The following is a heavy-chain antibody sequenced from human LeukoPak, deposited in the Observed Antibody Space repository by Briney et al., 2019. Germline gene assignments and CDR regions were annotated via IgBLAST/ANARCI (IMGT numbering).Heavy chain of an antibody. Sequence: ASVKVSCKASGYTFTSYDINWVRQATGQGLEWMGWMNPNSGNTGYAQKFQGRVTMTRNTSISTAYMELSSLRSEDTAVYYCARGPPTVYYDSSGYSDYWGQGTLVTVSS. CDR1: GYTFTSYD. J-gene: IGHJ4*02. CDR3: ARGPPTVYYDSSGYSDY. V-gene: IGHV1-8*01. D-gene: IGHD3-22*01. CDR2: MNPNSGNT.